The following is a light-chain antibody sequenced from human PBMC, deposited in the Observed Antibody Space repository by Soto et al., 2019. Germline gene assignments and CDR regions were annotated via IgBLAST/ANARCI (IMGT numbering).Light chain of an antibody. Sequence: QSVLTQPASVSGSPGQSITISCTGSSSDVGRYNIVSWYQQHPGKAPKLMIYEGSQRPSGVSDRFSGSDSGDTASLTISGLQAEDESDYYCCSYAGSNTFVFGTGTKLTVL. CDR3: CSYAGSNTFV. V-gene: IGLV2-23*01. J-gene: IGLJ1*01. CDR2: EGS. CDR1: SSDVGRYNI.